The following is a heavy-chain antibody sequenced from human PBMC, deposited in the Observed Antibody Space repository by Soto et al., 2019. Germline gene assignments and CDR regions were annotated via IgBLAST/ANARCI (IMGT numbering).Heavy chain of an antibody. V-gene: IGHV4-30-4*01. CDR3: AREGGDYGDYPDGFDP. J-gene: IGHJ5*02. D-gene: IGHD4-17*01. Sequence: TLSLTCTVSVGSISSGDYYWSWILQPPGKGLEWIGYIYYSGSTYYNPSLKSRVTISVDTSKNQFSLKLSSVTAADTAVYYCAREGGDYGDYPDGFDPWGQGTLVTVSS. CDR2: IYYSGST. CDR1: VGSISSGDYY.